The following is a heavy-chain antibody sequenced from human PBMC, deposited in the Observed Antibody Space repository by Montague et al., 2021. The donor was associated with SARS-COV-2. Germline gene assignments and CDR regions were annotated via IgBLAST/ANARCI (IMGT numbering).Heavy chain of an antibody. CDR2: ISYDGSNK. CDR1: GFTFSRYA. D-gene: IGHD3-16*01. Sequence: SLRLSCAASGFTFSRYAMHWVRQAPGKGLEWVAVISYDGSNKYYVDSVKGRFTISRDNSKNTLYLQVNSLRAEDTAVYYCARDKRRITTAFGYYGMDVWGQGTTVTVSS. V-gene: IGHV3-30*04. J-gene: IGHJ6*02. CDR3: ARDKRRITTAFGYYGMDV.